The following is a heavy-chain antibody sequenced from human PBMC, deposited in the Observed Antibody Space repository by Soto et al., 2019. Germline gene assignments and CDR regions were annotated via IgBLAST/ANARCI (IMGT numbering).Heavy chain of an antibody. V-gene: IGHV3-23*01. CDR1: GFTFSSYV. D-gene: IGHD3-10*01. CDR2: ISGSGGST. J-gene: IGHJ4*02. CDR3: VGGQYYFDY. Sequence: EVQLLESGGGLVQPGGSLRLSCAVSGFTFSSYVMSWVRQAPGKGLEWVSTISGSGGSTYYADSVKGRFTISRDNSKNTLYLQMNSLRAEDTAVYYCVGGQYYFDYRGQGTLVTVSS.